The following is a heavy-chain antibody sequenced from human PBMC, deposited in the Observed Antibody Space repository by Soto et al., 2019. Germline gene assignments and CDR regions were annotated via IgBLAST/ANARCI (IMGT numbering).Heavy chain of an antibody. J-gene: IGHJ4*02. CDR2: IKSNLLGATA. CDR3: TTDAAQHDGRGSYYEGAY. V-gene: IGHV3-15*07. CDR1: GFTFSNAW. D-gene: IGHD3-22*01. Sequence: GGSLRLSCGASGFTFSNAWMHWVRQAPGKGLEWVARIKSNLLGATADYIAPVRGRFTLSRDDSQNMVHLQMNSLKIEDTAVYYCTTDAAQHDGRGSYYEGAYWGQGTLVTVSS.